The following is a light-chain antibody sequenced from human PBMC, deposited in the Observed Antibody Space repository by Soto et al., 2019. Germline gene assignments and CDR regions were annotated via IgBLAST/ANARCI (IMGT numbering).Light chain of an antibody. CDR1: KLGDKY. Sequence: SYELTQPPSVSVSPGQTASITCSGDKLGDKYACWYQQKPGQSPVLVIYQDSKRPSRIPERFSGSNSGNTATLTISGTQAMDEADYYCQAWDSSTYVVFGGGTKVTVL. J-gene: IGLJ2*01. V-gene: IGLV3-1*01. CDR3: QAWDSSTYVV. CDR2: QDS.